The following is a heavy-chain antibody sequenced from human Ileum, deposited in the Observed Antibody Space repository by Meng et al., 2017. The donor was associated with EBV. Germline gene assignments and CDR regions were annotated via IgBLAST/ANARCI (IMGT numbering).Heavy chain of an antibody. CDR1: GYKFDDYT. J-gene: IGHJ4*02. Sequence: VQLVTSGADMKKPGASVGISCKASGYKFDDYTIQWLRQAPGQRLEWLGWINPGIGSTYDSKTIRGRLTITMDTSASTVYMRLTSLTSEDTAVYYCAREEGGRFDSWGQGTLVTVSS. CDR2: INPGIGST. D-gene: IGHD2-15*01. V-gene: IGHV1-3*01. CDR3: AREEGGRFDS.